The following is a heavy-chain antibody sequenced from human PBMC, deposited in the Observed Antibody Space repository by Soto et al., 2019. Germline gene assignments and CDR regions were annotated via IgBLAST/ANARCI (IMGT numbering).Heavy chain of an antibody. V-gene: IGHV3-64D*06. Sequence: LRLSCSVSGFNFMSYAMHWVRRAPGRRLEHVSAISRDGRITYYAASVNDRFTITRDNSKNTLYLQMSSLSVDDTAVYYCAKDQWGLSGEWLGGYFDHWGQGTQVTVSS. CDR1: GFNFMSYA. CDR3: AKDQWGLSGEWLGGYFDH. CDR2: ISRDGRIT. J-gene: IGHJ4*02. D-gene: IGHD2-8*02.